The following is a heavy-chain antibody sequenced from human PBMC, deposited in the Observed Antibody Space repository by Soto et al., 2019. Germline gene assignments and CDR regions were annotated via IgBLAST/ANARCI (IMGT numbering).Heavy chain of an antibody. D-gene: IGHD6-19*01. J-gene: IGHJ4*02. CDR2: IKYDGSET. V-gene: IGHV3-7*01. Sequence: LRLSCAASGFTLSTYLMSWVRQAPGKGLEWVANIKYDGSETYYVDSVKGRFTISRDNAKNSLYLQMNSLRGEDTAVYYCARYSSAWGLWGQGTLVTVSS. CDR3: ARYSSAWGL. CDR1: GFTLSTYL.